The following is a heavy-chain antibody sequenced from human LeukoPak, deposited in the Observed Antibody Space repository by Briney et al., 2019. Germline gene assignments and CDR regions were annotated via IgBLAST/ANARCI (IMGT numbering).Heavy chain of an antibody. CDR2: ISYDGSNT. Sequence: PGRSLRHSCAASGFTFSSYGMHWVRRAPGKGLEWVAVISYDGSNTYYADSVKGRFTISRDNSKNMLYLQMNGLRAEDTAVYYCAKPYYYGSSSYMDYWGQGTLVTVSS. CDR1: GFTFSSYG. D-gene: IGHD3-10*01. V-gene: IGHV3-30*18. J-gene: IGHJ4*02. CDR3: AKPYYYGSSSYMDY.